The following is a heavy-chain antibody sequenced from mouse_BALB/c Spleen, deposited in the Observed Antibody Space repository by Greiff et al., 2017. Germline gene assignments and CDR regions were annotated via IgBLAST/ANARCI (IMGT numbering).Heavy chain of an antibody. Sequence: VKLMESGPELVRPGVSVKISCKGSGYTFTDYAMHWVKQSHAKSLEWIGVISTYYGNTNYNQKFKGKATMTVDKSSSTAYMELARLTSEDSAIYYCARDYGGNYGYFDYWGQGTTLTVSS. J-gene: IGHJ2*01. CDR1: GYTFTDYA. D-gene: IGHD1-1*02. CDR2: ISTYYGNT. V-gene: IGHV1-67*01. CDR3: ARDYGGNYGYFDY.